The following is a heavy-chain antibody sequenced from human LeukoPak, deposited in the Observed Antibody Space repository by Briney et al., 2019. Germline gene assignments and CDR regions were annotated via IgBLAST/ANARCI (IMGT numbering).Heavy chain of an antibody. Sequence: PGGSLRLSCTASGFTFGDHAMSWVRQAPGKGLEWVGFIRSKAYRGTTEYAASGKGRSTIARDDSTSFAYLQMNCLKTEDTAVYFCARGPRQLWLYYGMDVWGQGTTVIVSS. CDR1: GFTFGDHA. CDR3: ARGPRQLWLYYGMDV. CDR2: IRSKAYRGTT. V-gene: IGHV3-49*04. D-gene: IGHD5-18*01. J-gene: IGHJ6*02.